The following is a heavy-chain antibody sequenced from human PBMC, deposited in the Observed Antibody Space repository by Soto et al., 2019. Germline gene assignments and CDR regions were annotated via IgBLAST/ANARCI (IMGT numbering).Heavy chain of an antibody. CDR3: ARLGYYDSSGYYVGY. J-gene: IGHJ4*02. V-gene: IGHV4-30-2*01. D-gene: IGHD3-22*01. CDR1: GGSISSGGYS. Sequence: PSETLSLTCAVSGGSISSGGYSWSWIRQPPGKGLEWIGYIYHSGSTYYNPSLKSRVTISVDRSKNQFSLKLSSVTAADTAVYYCARLGYYDSSGYYVGYWGQGTLVTVSS. CDR2: IYHSGST.